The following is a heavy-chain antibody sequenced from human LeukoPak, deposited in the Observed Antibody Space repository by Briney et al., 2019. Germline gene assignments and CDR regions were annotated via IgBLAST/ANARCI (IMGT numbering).Heavy chain of an antibody. CDR2: LTPNSAGT. D-gene: IGHD3-10*01. CDR3: ALLASGFNF. J-gene: IGHJ4*02. Sequence: ASVKVSCKASGYTFTDYYIHWVRQAPGKGLEWMAWLTPNSAGTNSSRNFRERVTLTRDTSISTAYMEVTGLTSDDTAVYYCALLASGFNFWGQGTLVTVSS. CDR1: GYTFTDYY. V-gene: IGHV1-2*02.